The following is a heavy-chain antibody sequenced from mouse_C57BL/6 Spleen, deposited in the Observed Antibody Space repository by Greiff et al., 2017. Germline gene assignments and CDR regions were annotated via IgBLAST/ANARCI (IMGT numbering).Heavy chain of an antibody. V-gene: IGHV1-64*01. D-gene: IGHD1-1*01. J-gene: IGHJ2*01. CDR3: ARGGGFITTVPFDY. CDR2: IHPNSGST. CDR1: GYTFTSYW. Sequence: QVQLQQSGAELVKPGASVKLSCKASGYTFTSYWMHWVKQRPGQGLEWIGMIHPNSGSTNYNEKFKSKATLTVDKSSSTAYMQLSSLTSEDSAVYYCARGGGFITTVPFDYWGQGTTLTVSS.